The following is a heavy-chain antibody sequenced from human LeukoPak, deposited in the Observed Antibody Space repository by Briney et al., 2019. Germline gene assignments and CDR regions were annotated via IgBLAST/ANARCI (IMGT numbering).Heavy chain of an antibody. Sequence: PSETLSLTCTVSGGSISSSSYYWGWIRQPPGKGLEWIGSIHYSGSTYYNPSLKSRVTISVDTSKNQFSLKLSSVTAADTAVYYCARLSLGYYYESSGKSGWAFDIWGQGTMVTVSS. CDR1: GGSISSSSYY. J-gene: IGHJ3*02. D-gene: IGHD3-22*01. CDR2: IHYSGST. V-gene: IGHV4-39*01. CDR3: ARLSLGYYYESSGKSGWAFDI.